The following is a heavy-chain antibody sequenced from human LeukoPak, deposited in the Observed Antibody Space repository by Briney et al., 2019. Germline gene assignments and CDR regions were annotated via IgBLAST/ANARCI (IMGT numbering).Heavy chain of an antibody. CDR3: ARVLGYCSSSSCYGWFDP. V-gene: IGHV3-30*03. Sequence: PGRSLRLSCAVSGFIFSSYGMHWVRQAPGKGLEWVAGISYDGSSQKYGDSVRGRFTISRDNSKSTLSLQIISLRAEDTAVYYCARVLGYCSSSSCYGWFDPWGQGTLVTVSS. D-gene: IGHD2-2*01. CDR2: ISYDGSSQ. J-gene: IGHJ5*02. CDR1: GFIFSSYG.